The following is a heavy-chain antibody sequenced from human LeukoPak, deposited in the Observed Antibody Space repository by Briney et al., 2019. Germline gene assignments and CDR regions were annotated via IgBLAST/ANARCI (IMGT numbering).Heavy chain of an antibody. CDR2: INAGNGNT. Sequence: ASVKVSCKASGYTFSSYAMHWVRQAPGQRLEWMGWINAGNGNTKISQKFQGRVTITRDTSASTAYMELSSLRSEDTAVYYCARDRVFGSGLPAYYYGMDVWGQGTTVTVSS. D-gene: IGHD6-19*01. CDR3: ARDRVFGSGLPAYYYGMDV. V-gene: IGHV1-3*01. J-gene: IGHJ6*02. CDR1: GYTFSSYA.